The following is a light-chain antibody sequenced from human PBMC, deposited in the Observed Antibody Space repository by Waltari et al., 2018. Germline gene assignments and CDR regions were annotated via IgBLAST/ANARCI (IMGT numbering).Light chain of an antibody. J-gene: IGLJ2*01. CDR1: ALPKQY. CDR2: KDS. V-gene: IGLV3-25*03. Sequence: SYELTQPPSVSVSPGQTARITCSGDALPKQYAYWYQQRPGQAPVLVIYKDSERPSGIPGRFSGSSSGRTVTLTISGVQAEDEADDYCQSADSSGTYEVFGGGTKLTVL. CDR3: QSADSSGTYEV.